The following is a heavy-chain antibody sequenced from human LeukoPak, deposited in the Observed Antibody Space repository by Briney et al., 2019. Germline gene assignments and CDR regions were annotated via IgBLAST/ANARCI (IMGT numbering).Heavy chain of an antibody. CDR1: GGSISSYY. CDR2: IYYSGST. CDR3: ASTEINSSWSLDY. V-gene: IGHV4-59*08. Sequence: PSETLSLTCTVSGGSISSYYWSWIRQPPGKGLEWIGYIYYSGSTNYNPSLKSRVTISVDTSKNQFSLKLSSVTAADTAVYYCASTEINSSWSLDYWGQGTLVTVSS. J-gene: IGHJ4*02. D-gene: IGHD6-13*01.